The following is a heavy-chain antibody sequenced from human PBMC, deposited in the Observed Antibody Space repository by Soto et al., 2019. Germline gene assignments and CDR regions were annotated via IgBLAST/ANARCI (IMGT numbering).Heavy chain of an antibody. J-gene: IGHJ6*02. Sequence: AVKVSFKACGGSFTSYAISRVRQAPGPGLEWMGGISPIFVTANYAQKFQGRVTITADKSTSTAYMELSSLRSEDTAVYYCARPSGAVLYYDILTGQEDYYYYGMDVWGQGTTVTVSS. D-gene: IGHD3-9*01. V-gene: IGHV1-69*06. CDR3: ARPSGAVLYYDILTGQEDYYYYGMDV. CDR1: GGSFTSYA. CDR2: ISPIFVTA.